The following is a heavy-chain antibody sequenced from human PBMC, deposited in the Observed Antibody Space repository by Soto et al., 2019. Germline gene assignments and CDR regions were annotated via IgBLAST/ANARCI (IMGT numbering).Heavy chain of an antibody. CDR1: GFPFSSSG. CDR2: ISYDGSNK. V-gene: IGHV3-30*18. D-gene: IGHD6-13*01. CDR3: AKEFNSRNYFDY. Sequence: PGGSLRLSCAASGFPFSSSGMHLVRQAPGKGLEWVAVISYDGSNKFYADSVKGRFTISRDNSRNTLYLQMNSLRADDTAVYYCAKEFNSRNYFDYWRQGRXVAVSS. J-gene: IGHJ4*02.